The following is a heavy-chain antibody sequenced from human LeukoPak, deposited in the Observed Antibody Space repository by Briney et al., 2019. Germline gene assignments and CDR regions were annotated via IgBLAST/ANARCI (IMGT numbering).Heavy chain of an antibody. V-gene: IGHV3-74*01. J-gene: IGHJ4*02. CDR2: NSDGTIN. CDR1: GFTLSSYW. Sequence: GGSLRLSCAACGFTLSSYWMHWVRRAPGKGLLWVSRNSDGTINYADSVKGRFTVSRDNAKNTLYLQMNSLRPEDTAVYYCARVDTVNYWGQGTLVTVS. CDR3: ARVDTVNY. D-gene: IGHD4-17*01.